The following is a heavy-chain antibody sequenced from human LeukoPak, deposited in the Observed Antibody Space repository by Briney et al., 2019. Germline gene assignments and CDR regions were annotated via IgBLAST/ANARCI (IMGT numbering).Heavy chain of an antibody. V-gene: IGHV4-38-2*01. J-gene: IGHJ4*02. CDR2: IYLCGRT. CDR1: GYSISGGNN. Sequence: WETLSLTCAVSGYSISGGNNWGWIRQPPGRGVEWIGSIYLCGRTYYNPSLKSRVTISVDTSKNLFSQKLSSVTAAATAVYYCARDVGTGRSTSDGYDYWCQGALVTVSS. D-gene: IGHD2-2*01. CDR3: ARDVGTGRSTSDGYDY.